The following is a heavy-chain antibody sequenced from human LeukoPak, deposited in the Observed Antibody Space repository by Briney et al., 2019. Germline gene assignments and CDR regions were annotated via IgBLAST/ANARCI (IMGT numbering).Heavy chain of an antibody. CDR1: GGTFSSHA. V-gene: IGHV1-18*01. CDR3: ARDELGYCSGGSCYGVDY. CDR2: ISAYNGNT. D-gene: IGHD2-15*01. J-gene: IGHJ4*02. Sequence: ASVKVSCKASGGTFSSHAVSWVRQAPGQGLEWMGWISAYNGNTNYAQKLQGRVTMTTDTSTSTAYMELRSLRSDDTAVYYCARDELGYCSGGSCYGVDYWGQGTLVTVSS.